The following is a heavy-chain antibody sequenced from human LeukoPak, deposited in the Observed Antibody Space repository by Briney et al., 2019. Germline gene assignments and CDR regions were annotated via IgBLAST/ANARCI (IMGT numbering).Heavy chain of an antibody. Sequence: GGSLRLSCAASGFTFSSYEMNWARQAPGKGLEWVAVIWYDGSNKYYADSVKGRFTISRDNSKNTLYLQMNSLRAEDTAVYYCAKERIYYDSSALDYWGQGTLVTVSS. V-gene: IGHV3-33*06. CDR3: AKERIYYDSSALDY. CDR1: GFTFSSYE. CDR2: IWYDGSNK. D-gene: IGHD3-22*01. J-gene: IGHJ4*02.